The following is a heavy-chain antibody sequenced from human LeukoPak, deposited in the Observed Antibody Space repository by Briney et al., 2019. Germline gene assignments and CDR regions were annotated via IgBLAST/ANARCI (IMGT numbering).Heavy chain of an antibody. D-gene: IGHD4-11*01. CDR1: GFTFSSYG. Sequence: GGSLRLSCAASGFTFSSYGMHWVRQAPGKGLEWVAVIPDDGSNKYYADSVKGRFTISRDNSKNTLYLQMNSLRTEDTAVYYCAKVGLPVTTVLDYFDYWGQGTLVTVSS. J-gene: IGHJ4*02. V-gene: IGHV3-30*18. CDR2: IPDDGSNK. CDR3: AKVGLPVTTVLDYFDY.